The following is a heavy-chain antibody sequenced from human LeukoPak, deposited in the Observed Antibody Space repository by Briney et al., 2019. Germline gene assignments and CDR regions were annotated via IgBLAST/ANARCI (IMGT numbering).Heavy chain of an antibody. D-gene: IGHD2-21*01. J-gene: IGHJ6*02. Sequence: GGSLRLSCAASGFTFSSYSMNWVRRAPGKGLEWVSSISSSSSYIYYADSVKGRFTISRDNAKNSLYLQMNSLRAEDTAVYYCAGDWGSPPLVPFRFDLWGQGTTVTVSS. CDR3: AGDWGSPPLVPFRFDL. CDR1: GFTFSSYS. V-gene: IGHV3-21*01. CDR2: ISSSSSYI.